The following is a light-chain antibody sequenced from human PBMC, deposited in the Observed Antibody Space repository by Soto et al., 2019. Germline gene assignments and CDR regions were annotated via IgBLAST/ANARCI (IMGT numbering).Light chain of an antibody. CDR1: QSVSSSY. J-gene: IGKJ2*01. CDR3: QHYGNSPGT. CDR2: GAS. Sequence: EIVLTQSPGTLSLSPGERATLSCRASQSVSSSYLTWYQQKHGQAPRPLIYGASSRATGIPDRCSGSGSGTDFTLTISRLEPEDIAVYYCQHYGNSPGTFGQGTKLEIK. V-gene: IGKV3-20*01.